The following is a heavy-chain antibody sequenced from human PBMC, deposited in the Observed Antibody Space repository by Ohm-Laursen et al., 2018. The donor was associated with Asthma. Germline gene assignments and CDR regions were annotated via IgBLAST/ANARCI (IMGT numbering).Heavy chain of an antibody. CDR3: AKDLNWNGQSLPDYGMGV. CDR2: ISGSGGST. V-gene: IGHV3-23*01. Sequence: SLRLSCAASGFTFSSYAMSWVRQAPGKGLEWVSAISGSGGSTYYADSVKGRFTISRDNSKNTLYLQMNSLRAEDTAVYYCAKDLNWNGQSLPDYGMGVWGQGTTVTVSS. D-gene: IGHD1-1*01. CDR1: GFTFSSYA. J-gene: IGHJ6*02.